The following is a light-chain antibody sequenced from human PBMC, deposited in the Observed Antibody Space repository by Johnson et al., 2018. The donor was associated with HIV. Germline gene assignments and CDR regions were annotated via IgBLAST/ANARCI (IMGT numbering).Light chain of an antibody. CDR2: ENN. Sequence: QSVLTQPPSVSAAPGQKVTISCSGSSSNIGNNYLSWYQQLPGTAPKLLIYENNKRPSGIPDRISGSKSGTSATLGITGLQTGDEADYYCGTWDSSLSAYVFGTGTKVTVL. J-gene: IGLJ1*01. CDR3: GTWDSSLSAYV. CDR1: SSNIGNNY. V-gene: IGLV1-51*02.